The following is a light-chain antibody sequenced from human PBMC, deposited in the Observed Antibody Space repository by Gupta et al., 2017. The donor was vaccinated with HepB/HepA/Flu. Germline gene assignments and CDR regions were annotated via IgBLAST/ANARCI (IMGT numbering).Light chain of an antibody. CDR1: SSNVGRSF. J-gene: IGLJ2*01. Sequence: QSVLTQPPSVSGTPGQRVTISCSGSSSNVGRSFVYWYQQFPGAAPKLLIYRTDQRPSGVPDRFSGSKSGSSASLAISGLRSEDEANDYCAGWDTGLRLVAFGGGTQLTVL. V-gene: IGLV1-47*01. CDR2: RTD. CDR3: AGWDTGLRLVA.